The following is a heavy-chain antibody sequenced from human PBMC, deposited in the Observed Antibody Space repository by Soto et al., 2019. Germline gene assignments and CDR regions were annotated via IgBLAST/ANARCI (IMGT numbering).Heavy chain of an antibody. CDR2: ISSSSSYI. CDR3: ARDLPTTVTSWAVVYYYYMDV. Sequence: AGGSLRLSCAASGFTFSSYSMNWVRQAPGKGLEWVSSISSSSSYIYYADSVKGRFTISRDNAKNSLYLQMNSLRAEDTAVYYCARDLPTTVTSWAVVYYYYMDVWGKGTTVTVSS. D-gene: IGHD4-17*01. J-gene: IGHJ6*03. V-gene: IGHV3-21*01. CDR1: GFTFSSYS.